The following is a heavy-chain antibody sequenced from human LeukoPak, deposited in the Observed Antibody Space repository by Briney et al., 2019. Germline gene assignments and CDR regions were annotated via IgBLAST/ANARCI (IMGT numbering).Heavy chain of an antibody. CDR1: GGTFSSYA. CDR2: IIPILGIA. CDR3: AREMATTIASDY. Sequence: SVKVSCKASGGTFSSYAISRVRQAPGQGLEWMGRIIPILGIANYAQKFQGRVTITADKSTSTAYRELSSLRSEDTAVHYCAREMATTIASDYWGQGTLVTVSS. J-gene: IGHJ4*02. D-gene: IGHD5-12*01. V-gene: IGHV1-69*04.